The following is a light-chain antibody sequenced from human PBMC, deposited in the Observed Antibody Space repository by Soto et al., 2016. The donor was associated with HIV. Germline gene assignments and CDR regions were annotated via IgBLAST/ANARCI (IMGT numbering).Light chain of an antibody. J-gene: IGKJ4*01. Sequence: DIQMTQSPSSLSASVGDRVIITCRASQTIRKYLNWYQQKPGKAPVLLISTTPSLQSGVASRFSGSGSGAEFTLTISNLQPEDFATYYCQQSYTTPLTFGGGTKVEIK. CDR3: QQSYTTPLT. V-gene: IGKV1-39*01. CDR1: QTIRKY. CDR2: TTP.